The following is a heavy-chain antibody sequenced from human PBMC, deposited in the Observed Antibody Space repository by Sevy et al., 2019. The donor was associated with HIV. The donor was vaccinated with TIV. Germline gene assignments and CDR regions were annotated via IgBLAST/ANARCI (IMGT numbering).Heavy chain of an antibody. D-gene: IGHD3-3*01. CDR3: AKDGRFRFSCRFDP. CDR2: ISSSSSYI. J-gene: IGHJ5*02. Sequence: GGSLRLSCAASGFTFSTYSMNWVRQAPGKGLEWVSCISSSSSYIYYADSVKGRFTISRNNAKNSLYLQMNSLRAEDRAVYYCAKDGRFRFSCRFDPWGQGTLVTVSS. CDR1: GFTFSTYS. V-gene: IGHV3-21*04.